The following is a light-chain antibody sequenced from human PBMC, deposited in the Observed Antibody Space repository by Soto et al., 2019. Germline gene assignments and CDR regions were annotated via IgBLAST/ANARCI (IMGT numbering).Light chain of an antibody. CDR1: QSISSW. CDR2: KAS. CDR3: QQYNSYRRT. V-gene: IGKV1-5*03. J-gene: IGKJ1*01. Sequence: DIQMTQSPSTLSASVGDRVTITCRASQSISSWLAWYQQKPGKAPKLLLYKASSLESGVTSRFSGTGSGTEFTLTISSLQPDDFETYYCQQYNSYRRTFGQGTKVEIK.